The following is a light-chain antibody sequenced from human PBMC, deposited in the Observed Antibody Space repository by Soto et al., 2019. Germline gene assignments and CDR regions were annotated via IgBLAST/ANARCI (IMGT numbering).Light chain of an antibody. CDR1: QTIGTY. V-gene: IGKV1-39*01. CDR2: DAS. CDR3: QQRNNWPRT. J-gene: IGKJ1*01. Sequence: PASLATFLGARVPITCRASQTIGTYVDWYRQKSGAAPELLICDASTLQSGVPSRFRGGASGTDFTLTISSLEPEDFAVYYCQQRNNWPRTFGQGTKVDIK.